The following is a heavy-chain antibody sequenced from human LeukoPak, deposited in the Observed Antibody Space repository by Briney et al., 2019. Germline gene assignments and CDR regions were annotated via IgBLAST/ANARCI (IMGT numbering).Heavy chain of an antibody. CDR1: GGSISSSSYY. CDR3: AGGIAVAGLTPFDY. Sequence: SETLSLTCTVSGGSISSSSYYWGWIRQPPGKGLEWIGSIYYSGSTYYNPSLKSRVTKSVDTSKNQFSLKLSSVTAADTAVYYCAGGIAVAGLTPFDYWGQGTLVTVSS. J-gene: IGHJ4*02. D-gene: IGHD6-19*01. CDR2: IYYSGST. V-gene: IGHV4-39*07.